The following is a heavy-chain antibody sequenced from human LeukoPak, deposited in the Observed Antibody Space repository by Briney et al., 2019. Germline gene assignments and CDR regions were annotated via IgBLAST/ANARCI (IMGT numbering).Heavy chain of an antibody. CDR1: GGTFSSYA. CDR3: ARGTLNIPGEHGAFDY. Sequence: SVKVSCKASGGTFSSYAISWVRQAPGQGLEWMGGIIPIFGTANYAQKFQGRATITADESTSTAYMELSSLRSEDTAVYYCARGTLNIPGEHGAFDYWGQGTLVTVSS. V-gene: IGHV1-69*13. D-gene: IGHD1-14*01. CDR2: IIPIFGTA. J-gene: IGHJ4*02.